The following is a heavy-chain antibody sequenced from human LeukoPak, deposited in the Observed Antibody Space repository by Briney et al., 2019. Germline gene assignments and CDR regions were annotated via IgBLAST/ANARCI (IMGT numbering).Heavy chain of an antibody. Sequence: PGGSLRLSCAASGFTFSSYAMHWVRQAPGKGLEYVSAISSNGGSTYYANSVKGRFTISRDNSKNTLYLQMRSLRAEDTAVYYCVNNYGSGSRYFDHWGQGTLVTVSS. D-gene: IGHD3-10*01. CDR2: ISSNGGST. J-gene: IGHJ4*02. V-gene: IGHV3-64*01. CDR1: GFTFSSYA. CDR3: VNNYGSGSRYFDH.